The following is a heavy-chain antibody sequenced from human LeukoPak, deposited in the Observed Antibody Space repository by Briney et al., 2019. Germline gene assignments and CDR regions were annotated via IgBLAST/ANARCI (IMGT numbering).Heavy chain of an antibody. D-gene: IGHD6-19*01. Sequence: PGGSLRLSCAASGFTLSSYGMHWVRQAPGKGLEWVAIISYDGNNEYYADSVKGRFTISRDNSKNTLYLQMNSLRVEDTAVYYCAKDSSGWYFDIWGQGTMVTVSS. J-gene: IGHJ3*02. V-gene: IGHV3-30*18. CDR1: GFTLSSYG. CDR3: AKDSSGWYFDI. CDR2: ISYDGNNE.